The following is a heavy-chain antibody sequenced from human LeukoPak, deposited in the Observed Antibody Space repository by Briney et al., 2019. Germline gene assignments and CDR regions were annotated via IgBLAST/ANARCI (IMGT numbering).Heavy chain of an antibody. V-gene: IGHV4-30-4*07. CDR3: AMPSNYYGSGADAFDI. J-gene: IGHJ3*02. CDR2: IYYSGST. CDR1: GGSISSGGYS. Sequence: SETLSLTCAVSGGSISSGGYSWSWIRQPPGKGLEWIGYIYYSGSTNYNPSLKSRVTISVDTSKNQFSLRLNSVTAADTAVYYCAMPSNYYGSGADAFDIWGQGTMVTVSS. D-gene: IGHD3-10*01.